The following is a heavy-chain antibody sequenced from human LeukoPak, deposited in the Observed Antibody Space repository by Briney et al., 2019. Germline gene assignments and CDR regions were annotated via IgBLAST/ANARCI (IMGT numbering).Heavy chain of an antibody. CDR3: ARDLEAWRSGAGNYMDV. J-gene: IGHJ6*03. V-gene: IGHV1-2*02. CDR2: INPNSGGT. CDR1: GGTFSSYA. D-gene: IGHD2-15*01. Sequence: ASVKVSCKASGGTFSSYAISWVRQAPGQGLEWMGWINPNSGGTNYAQKFQGRVTVTRDTSITTAYMELSSLRSDDTAVYYCARDLEAWRSGAGNYMDVWGKGTTVTISS.